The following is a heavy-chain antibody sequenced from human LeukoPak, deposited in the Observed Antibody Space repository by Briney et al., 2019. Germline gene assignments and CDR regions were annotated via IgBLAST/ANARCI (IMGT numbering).Heavy chain of an antibody. Sequence: PSETLSLTCAVHGGSFSGYYWSWIRQPPGKGLEWIGEINHSGTTNYNPSLKSRVTISVDTSKNQFSLKLTSVTAAGTAVYYCARAGDRSGYSDYWGQGTLVTVSS. J-gene: IGHJ4*02. V-gene: IGHV4-34*01. CDR1: GGSFSGYY. D-gene: IGHD3-22*01. CDR2: INHSGTT. CDR3: ARAGDRSGYSDY.